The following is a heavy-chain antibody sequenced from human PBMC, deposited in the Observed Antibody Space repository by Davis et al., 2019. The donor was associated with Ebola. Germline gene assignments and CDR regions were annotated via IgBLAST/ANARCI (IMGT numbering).Heavy chain of an antibody. Sequence: ASVKVSCKASGYTFTSYAMHWVRQAPGQRLEWMGWISAYSGHTNYAQKFQDRVTMTTDTSTSTAYMELRSLRSDDTAVYYCASLGATTNWGFDPWGQGTLVTVSS. D-gene: IGHD5-24*01. CDR3: ASLGATTNWGFDP. CDR1: GYTFTSYA. CDR2: ISAYSGHT. J-gene: IGHJ5*02. V-gene: IGHV1-18*01.